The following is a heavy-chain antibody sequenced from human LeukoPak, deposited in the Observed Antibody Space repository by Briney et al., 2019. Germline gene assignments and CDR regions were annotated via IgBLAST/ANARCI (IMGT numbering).Heavy chain of an antibody. Sequence: SETLSLTCTVPGGSISNYYWSWIRQPAGKGLEWIGRIYTSGSTNYNPSLKSRVTMSVDTSKNQFSLKLSSVTAADTAVYYCAVHTIFGVVMVDYWGQGTLVTVSS. V-gene: IGHV4-4*07. J-gene: IGHJ4*02. CDR1: GGSISNYY. CDR2: IYTSGST. CDR3: AVHTIFGVVMVDY. D-gene: IGHD3-3*01.